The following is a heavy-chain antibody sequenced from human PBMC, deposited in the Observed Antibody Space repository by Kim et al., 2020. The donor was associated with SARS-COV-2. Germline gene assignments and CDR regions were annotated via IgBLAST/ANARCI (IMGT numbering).Heavy chain of an antibody. J-gene: IGHJ6*04. Sequence: GGSLRLSCAVSGFTFADYAMHWVRQAPGKGLEWVSGISWNRGSIGYADSVKGRFTISRDNAKSSLYLQMNSLRGEDTALYYCARNMWADVVTAVDLLGKGTAVIVST. CDR3: ARNMWADVVTAVDL. D-gene: IGHD2-21*02. CDR2: ISWNRGSI. CDR1: GFTFADYA. V-gene: IGHV3-9*01.